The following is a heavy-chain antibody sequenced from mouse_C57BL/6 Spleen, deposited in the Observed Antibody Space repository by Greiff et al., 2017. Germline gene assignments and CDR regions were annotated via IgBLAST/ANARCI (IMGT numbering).Heavy chain of an antibody. Sequence: DVQLQESEGGLVQPGSSMKLSCTASGFTFSDYYMAWVRQVPEKGLEWVANINYDGSSTYYLDSLKSRFIISRDNAKNILYLQMSSLKSEDTATYYCARGQLRLRGFDYWGQGTTLTVSS. CDR3: ARGQLRLRGFDY. D-gene: IGHD3-2*02. J-gene: IGHJ2*01. CDR1: GFTFSDYY. V-gene: IGHV5-16*01. CDR2: INYDGSST.